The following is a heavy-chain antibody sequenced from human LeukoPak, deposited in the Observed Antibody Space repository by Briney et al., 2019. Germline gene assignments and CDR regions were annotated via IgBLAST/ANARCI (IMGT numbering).Heavy chain of an antibody. D-gene: IGHD3-9*01. J-gene: IGHJ4*02. Sequence: GGSLRLSCAASGFTFSSYSMNWVRQATGKGLEWVSSISSSSSYIYYADSVKGRFTISRDNAKNSLYLQMNSLRAEDTAVYYCARGKRSYDILTGYYDFDYWGQGTLVTVSS. V-gene: IGHV3-21*01. CDR2: ISSSSSYI. CDR3: ARGKRSYDILTGYYDFDY. CDR1: GFTFSSYS.